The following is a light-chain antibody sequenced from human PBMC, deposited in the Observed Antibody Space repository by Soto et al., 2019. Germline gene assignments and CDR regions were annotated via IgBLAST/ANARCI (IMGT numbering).Light chain of an antibody. J-gene: IGKJ1*01. Sequence: DIQMAQSPSSXSASVGDRVTITCRTSQGISSSLAWYQQRPGKAPKLLIYAASNLQNEVPSRFSGSGSGTDFTLTISSLQPEDFATYYCQQAKNFPWTFGQGTKVDIK. CDR1: QGISSS. CDR3: QQAKNFPWT. CDR2: AAS. V-gene: IGKV1-12*01.